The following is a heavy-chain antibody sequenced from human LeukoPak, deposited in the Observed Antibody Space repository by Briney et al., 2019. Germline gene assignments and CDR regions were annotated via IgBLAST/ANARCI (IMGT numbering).Heavy chain of an antibody. CDR2: ISDSGRST. J-gene: IGHJ4*02. Sequence: GGTLRLSCAASGFTFSSYAMNWVRQAPGKGLEWVSVISDSGRSTYYADSVKGRFTISRDNSKNTLYLQMNSLRAEDTALYYCAKGPRTVRFGDRHKGIFDYRGQGTLVTVSS. CDR1: GFTFSSYA. CDR3: AKGPRTVRFGDRHKGIFDY. D-gene: IGHD3-10*01. V-gene: IGHV3-23*01.